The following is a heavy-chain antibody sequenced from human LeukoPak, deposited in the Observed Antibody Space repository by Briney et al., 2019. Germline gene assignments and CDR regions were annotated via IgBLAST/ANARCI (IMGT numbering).Heavy chain of an antibody. Sequence: SETLSLTCSVSGDSISSNEWWSWVRQPPGKGLEWIGEVFHSGSTNFNPSLKSRVTISIDKSKTQFSLEVTSVTAADTAIYYCARDLAVAGTNYFDFWGQGVLVTVSS. D-gene: IGHD6-19*01. CDR1: GDSISSNEW. V-gene: IGHV4-4*02. J-gene: IGHJ4*02. CDR2: VFHSGST. CDR3: ARDLAVAGTNYFDF.